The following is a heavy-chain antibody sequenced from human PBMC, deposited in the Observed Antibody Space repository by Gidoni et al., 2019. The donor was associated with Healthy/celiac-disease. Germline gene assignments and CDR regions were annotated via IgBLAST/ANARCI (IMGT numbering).Heavy chain of an antibody. Sequence: EVQLVELGGGLVHPGGSLRLSCSASGFTFSSYAMHWVRQAPGKGLEYVSGISSNGGSTYDADSVKGRFTIYRDNTKKTLDLQMSSLRAEDTAVYYCEARTFERGDYFDYWGQGTLVTVSS. J-gene: IGHJ4*02. V-gene: IGHV3-64D*06. CDR1: GFTFSSYA. D-gene: IGHD3-9*01. CDR2: ISSNGGST. CDR3: EARTFERGDYFDY.